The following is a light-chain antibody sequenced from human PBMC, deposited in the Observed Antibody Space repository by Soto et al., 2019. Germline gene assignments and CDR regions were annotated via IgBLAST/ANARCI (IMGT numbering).Light chain of an antibody. V-gene: IGKV3-20*01. CDR1: QSDSSSY. CDR2: GAS. Sequence: EIGLTQSPCTLSLSPGERATLSCRASQSDSSSYLAWYQQKPGQAPTLLIYGASSRATGIPDRFSGSGCRTDFNLTISRLVPADFAVYYCQQYGSSPLFXQGTKVDMK. J-gene: IGKJ1*01. CDR3: QQYGSSPL.